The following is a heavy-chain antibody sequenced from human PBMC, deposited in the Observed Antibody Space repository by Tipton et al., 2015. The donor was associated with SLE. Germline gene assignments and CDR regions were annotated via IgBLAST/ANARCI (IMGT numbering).Heavy chain of an antibody. CDR1: GGSISSYY. V-gene: IGHV4-59*12. CDR2: IYYRGST. D-gene: IGHD1-7*01. CDR3: TRVPRYNWNYIAD. J-gene: IGHJ4*02. Sequence: TLSLTCTVSGGSISSYYWSWIRQPPGKGLEWIGYIYYRGSTNYNPSLKSRVTISVDTSKNQFSLKLSSVTAADTAVYHCTRVPRYNWNYIADWGQGTLVSVSS.